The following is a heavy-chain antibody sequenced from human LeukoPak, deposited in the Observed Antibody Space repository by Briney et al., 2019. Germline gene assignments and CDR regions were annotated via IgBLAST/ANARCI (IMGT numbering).Heavy chain of an antibody. CDR2: IYYTGNT. J-gene: IGHJ4*02. V-gene: IGHV4-59*01. D-gene: IGHD6-19*01. CDR1: GGSISSYY. CDR3: AGSPNPYYFDF. Sequence: SETLSLICTVSGGSISSYYWSLIRQSPEKGLEWIGYIYYTGNTNYNPSLKSRVTILVDASKNQFSLNLSSVTAADTAVYYCAGSPNPYYFDFWGQGSLVTVSS.